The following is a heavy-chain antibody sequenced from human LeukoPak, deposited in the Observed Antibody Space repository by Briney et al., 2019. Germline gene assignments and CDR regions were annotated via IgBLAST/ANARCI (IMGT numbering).Heavy chain of an antibody. CDR3: VSGRNLDAFEI. CDR2: MYYGRTT. D-gene: IGHD2/OR15-2a*01. J-gene: IGHJ3*02. Sequence: NPSETLSLTCTVSGGSITSSSHHWGWIRQSPGKGLEWIGSMYYGRTTYYNPSLNSRVTISVVTSKNQFSLQVNSVTAADTAVYYCVSGRNLDAFEIWGQGTMVTVSS. V-gene: IGHV4-39*01. CDR1: GGSITSSSHH.